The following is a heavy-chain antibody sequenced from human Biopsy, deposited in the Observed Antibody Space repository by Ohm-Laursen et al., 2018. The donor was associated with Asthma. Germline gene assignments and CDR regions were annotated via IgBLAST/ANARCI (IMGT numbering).Heavy chain of an antibody. CDR1: GYPFTDYS. J-gene: IGHJ2*01. D-gene: IGHD3-16*01. CDR3: ARIKIRIGAGTDRYFDL. Sequence: ASVKVSCKASGYPFTDYSVHWVRQAPGQGLEWMGRIDPNSGGTNYAQKFLGRVTLTRDTSVNTAFMVLSRLRSDDTAVYYCARIKIRIGAGTDRYFDLWGRGTLVTVSS. V-gene: IGHV1-2*06. CDR2: IDPNSGGT.